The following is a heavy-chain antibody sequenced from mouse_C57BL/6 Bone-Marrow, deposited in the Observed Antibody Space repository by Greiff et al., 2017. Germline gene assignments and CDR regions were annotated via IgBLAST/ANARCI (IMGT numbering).Heavy chain of an antibody. CDR3: ARVGGCYAMDY. V-gene: IGHV5-17*01. CDR2: ISSGSSTI. D-gene: IGHD1-1*02. Sequence: DVHLVESGGGLVKPGGSLKLSCAASGFTFSDYGMHWVRQAPEKGLEWVAYISSGSSTIYYADTVKGRFTISRDNAKNTLFLQMTSLRSEDTAMYYCARVGGCYAMDYWGQGTSVTVSS. CDR1: GFTFSDYG. J-gene: IGHJ4*01.